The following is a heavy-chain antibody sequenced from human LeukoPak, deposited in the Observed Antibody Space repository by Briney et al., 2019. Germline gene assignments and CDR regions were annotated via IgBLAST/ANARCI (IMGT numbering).Heavy chain of an antibody. V-gene: IGHV1-8*03. CDR3: ARAYYYDSKGNDAFDI. CDR2: MNPNSGNT. CDR1: GYTFTGYY. J-gene: IGHJ3*02. Sequence: ASVKVSCKASGYTFTGYYMHWVRQAPGQGLEWMGWMNPNSGNTGYAQKFQGRVTITRNTSISTAYMELSSLRSEDTAVYYCARAYYYDSKGNDAFDIWGQGTMVTVSS. D-gene: IGHD3-22*01.